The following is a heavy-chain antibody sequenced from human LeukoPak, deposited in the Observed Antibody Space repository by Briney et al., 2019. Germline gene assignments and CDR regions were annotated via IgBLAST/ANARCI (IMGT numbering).Heavy chain of an antibody. CDR2: IIPIFGTA. J-gene: IGHJ4*02. Sequence: ASVKVSCKASGGTFSSYAISWVRQAPGQGLEWMGGIIPIFGTANYAQKFQGRVSITADESTGTAYMELSSLRSEDTAVYYCAREGICSSTSCYPDYWGQGTLVTVSS. V-gene: IGHV1-69*13. CDR1: GGTFSSYA. CDR3: AREGICSSTSCYPDY. D-gene: IGHD2-2*01.